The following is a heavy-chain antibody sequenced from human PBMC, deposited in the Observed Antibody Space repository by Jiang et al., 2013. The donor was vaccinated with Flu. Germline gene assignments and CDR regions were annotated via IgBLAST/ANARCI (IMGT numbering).Heavy chain of an antibody. J-gene: IGHJ3*02. V-gene: IGHV3-30*18. D-gene: IGHD3-22*01. CDR3: AKDAYYYDGYAFDI. Sequence: LRLSCAASGFTFSSYGMHWVRQAPGKGLEWVAVISYDGSNKYYADSVKGRFTISRDNSKNTLYLQMNSLRAEDTAVYYCAKDAYYYDGYAFDIWGQGTMVTVSS. CDR2: ISYDGSNK. CDR1: GFTFSSYG.